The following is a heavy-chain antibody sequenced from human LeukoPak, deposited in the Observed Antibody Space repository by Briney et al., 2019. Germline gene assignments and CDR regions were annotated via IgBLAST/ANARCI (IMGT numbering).Heavy chain of an antibody. CDR1: GGSISSYY. V-gene: IGHV4-59*01. CDR3: AREAAYYGSGSYHYYYYGMDV. J-gene: IGHJ6*02. CDR2: IYYSGST. Sequence: SETLSLTCTVSGGSISSYYWSWIRQPPGKGLEWIGYIYYSGSTNYNPSLKSRVTISVDTSKNQFSLKLSSVTAADTAVYYCAREAAYYGSGSYHYYYYGMDVWGQGTTVTVSS. D-gene: IGHD3-10*01.